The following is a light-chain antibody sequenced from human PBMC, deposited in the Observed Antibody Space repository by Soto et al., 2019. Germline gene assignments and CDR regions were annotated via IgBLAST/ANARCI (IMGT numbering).Light chain of an antibody. J-gene: IGKJ1*01. Sequence: IVLTQSPGTLSLSPGERAALSCGASQNVDSNYLAWYQQKPGQAPRIIIFGASGRATGIPDRFSGSGSGTDFTLPISRLEPEDFAVYYCQQRGGSPPTWTFGQGTKVDIK. CDR2: GAS. V-gene: IGKV3-20*01. CDR3: QQRGGSPPTWT. CDR1: QNVDSNY.